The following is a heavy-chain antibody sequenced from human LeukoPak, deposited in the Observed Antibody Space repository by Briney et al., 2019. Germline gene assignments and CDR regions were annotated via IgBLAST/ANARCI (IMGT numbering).Heavy chain of an antibody. D-gene: IGHD5-18*01. CDR2: IIPIFGTA. V-gene: IGHV1-69*13. Sequence: SVKVSCKASGGTFSSYAISWVRQAPGQGLEWMGGIIPIFGTANYAQKFQGRVTITADESTSTAYMELSGLRSEDTAVYYCARDRGWAGYTYGFYYWGQGTLVTVSS. CDR1: GGTFSSYA. CDR3: ARDRGWAGYTYGFYY. J-gene: IGHJ4*02.